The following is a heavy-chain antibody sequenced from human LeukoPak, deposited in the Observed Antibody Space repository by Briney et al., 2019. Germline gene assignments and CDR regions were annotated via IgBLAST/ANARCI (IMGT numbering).Heavy chain of an antibody. J-gene: IGHJ5*02. CDR2: IFYSGST. V-gene: IGHV4-39*07. Sequence: PSETLSLTCTVSGGSISTSNYYWGWIRQPPGKGLEWIGNIFYSGSTYYSPSLRSRVTISLDTSRNQFSLKLNSVTAADTAVYYCARKGGYGSGTPERGNWFDPWGQGTLVTVSS. CDR1: GGSISTSNYY. CDR3: ARKGGYGSGTPERGNWFDP. D-gene: IGHD3-10*01.